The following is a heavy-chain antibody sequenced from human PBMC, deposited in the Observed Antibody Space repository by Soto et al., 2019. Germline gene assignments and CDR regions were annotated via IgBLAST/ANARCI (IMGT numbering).Heavy chain of an antibody. CDR3: AKGRPSEYCSGGSCYSDYYYYMDV. CDR1: GFTFDDYA. J-gene: IGHJ6*03. D-gene: IGHD2-15*01. Sequence: GGSLRLSCAASGFTFDDYAMHWVRQAPGKGLEWVSGISWNSGSIGYADSVKGRFTISRDNAKNSLYLQMNSLRAEDTALYYCAKGRPSEYCSGGSCYSDYYYYMDVWGKGTTVTVSS. V-gene: IGHV3-9*01. CDR2: ISWNSGSI.